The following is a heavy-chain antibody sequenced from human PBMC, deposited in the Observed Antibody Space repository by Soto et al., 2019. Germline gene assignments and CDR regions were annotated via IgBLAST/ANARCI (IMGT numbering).Heavy chain of an antibody. J-gene: IGHJ4*02. CDR2: IYFTGSP. Sequence: LSLTCTVSGDSINNNHYYWGWIRQSPGTGLEWIASIYFTGSPQSNPSLRSRITISVDTTKNHFSLQLRSVTAAETAIYYCTRHSYTHPGIVDYWGEGTRVTVSS. D-gene: IGHD3-10*01. V-gene: IGHV4-39*01. CDR1: GDSINNNHYY. CDR3: TRHSYTHPGIVDY.